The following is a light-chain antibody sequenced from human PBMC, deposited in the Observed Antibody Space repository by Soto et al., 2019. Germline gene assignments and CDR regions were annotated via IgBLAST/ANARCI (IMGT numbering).Light chain of an antibody. Sequence: QSALTQPPSASGSPGQSVTISCTGTSSDVGGYNYVSWYQQHPGKAPKLMIYEVSKRPSGVPDRFSGSKSGNTASLTVSGXXXXXXXXYYCNSYAGSNNWVFGGGTKVTV. CDR1: SSDVGGYNY. J-gene: IGLJ3*02. CDR3: NSYAGSNNWV. V-gene: IGLV2-8*01. CDR2: EVS.